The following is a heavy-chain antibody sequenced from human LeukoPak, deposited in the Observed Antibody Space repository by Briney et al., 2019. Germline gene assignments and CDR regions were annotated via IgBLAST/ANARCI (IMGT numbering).Heavy chain of an antibody. CDR3: ARDPNGSYVGAFDFQR. CDR1: GFTFSNYA. D-gene: IGHD2-15*01. V-gene: IGHV3-23*01. Sequence: QPGGSLRLSCAASGFTFSNYALPWVRQAPGRGLEWVSSISGVSTYYADSVKGRFSISRDNYKNTLQLQMSSLRAEDTAVYYCARDPNGSYVGAFDFQRWGQGTLVTVSS. CDR2: ISGVST. J-gene: IGHJ1*01.